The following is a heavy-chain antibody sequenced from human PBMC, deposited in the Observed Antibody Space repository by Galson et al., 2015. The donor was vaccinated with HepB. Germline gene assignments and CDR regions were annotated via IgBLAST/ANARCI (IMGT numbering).Heavy chain of an antibody. V-gene: IGHV3-15*01. CDR2: IKSKTDGGTT. CDR3: TTRGMVRGVIIEDY. D-gene: IGHD3-10*01. CDR1: GFTFSNAW. J-gene: IGHJ4*02. Sequence: SLRLSCATSGFTFSNAWMSWVRQAPGKGLEWVGRIKSKTDGGTTDYAAPVKGRFTISRDDSKNTLYLQMNSLKTEDTAVYYCTTRGMVRGVIIEDYWGQGTLVTVSS.